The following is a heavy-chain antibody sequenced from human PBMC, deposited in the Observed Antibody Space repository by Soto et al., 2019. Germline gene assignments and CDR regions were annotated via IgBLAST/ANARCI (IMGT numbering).Heavy chain of an antibody. CDR3: ARSTYDFWSGYHTYYFDY. Sequence: SETLSLTCTVSGGSISSYYLSWIRQPPGKGLEWIGYIYYSGSTNYNPSLKSRVTISVDTSKNQFSLKLSSVTAADTAVYYCARSTYDFWSGYHTYYFDYWGQGTLVTVSS. CDR1: GGSISSYY. V-gene: IGHV4-59*01. J-gene: IGHJ4*02. CDR2: IYYSGST. D-gene: IGHD3-3*01.